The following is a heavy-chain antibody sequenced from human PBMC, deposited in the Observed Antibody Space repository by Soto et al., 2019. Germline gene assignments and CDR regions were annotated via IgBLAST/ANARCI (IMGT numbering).Heavy chain of an antibody. D-gene: IGHD6-19*01. CDR3: ARQWLGSIDY. J-gene: IGHJ4*02. CDR2: INHSGST. Sequence: QVQLQQWGAGLLKPSETLSLTCAVYGGSFSGYYWSWIRQPPGKGLEWIGEINHSGSTNYNPSLTSRVTISVDTSKNQFSLKLSSVTAADTAVYYCARQWLGSIDYWGQGTLVTVSS. V-gene: IGHV4-34*01. CDR1: GGSFSGYY.